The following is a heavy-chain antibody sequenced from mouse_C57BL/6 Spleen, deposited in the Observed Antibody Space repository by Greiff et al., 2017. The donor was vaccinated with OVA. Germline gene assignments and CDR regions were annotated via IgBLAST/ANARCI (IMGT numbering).Heavy chain of an antibody. Sequence: QVQLQQPGAELVRPGSSVKLSCKASGYTFTSYWMAWVKQRPGQGLEWIGNIYPSDSETHYNQKFMDKATLTVDKSSSTAYMQLSSLTSEDSAVYYCARGSSYWYFDVWGTGTTVTVSS. CDR1: GYTFTSYW. CDR3: ARGSSYWYFDV. CDR2: IYPSDSET. J-gene: IGHJ1*03. V-gene: IGHV1-61*01. D-gene: IGHD1-1*01.